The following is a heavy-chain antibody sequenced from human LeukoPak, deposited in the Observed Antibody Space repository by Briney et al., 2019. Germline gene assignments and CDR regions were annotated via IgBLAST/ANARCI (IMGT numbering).Heavy chain of an antibody. Sequence: GGSLRLSCAASGFTFSSYAMSWVRQAPGKGLEWVSYISSSGSTIYYADSVKGRFTISRDDAKNSLYLQTNSLGAEDTAVYYCAELGITMIGGVWGKGTTVTISS. J-gene: IGHJ6*04. CDR1: GFTFSSYA. D-gene: IGHD3-10*02. CDR2: ISSSGSTI. CDR3: AELGITMIGGV. V-gene: IGHV3-48*03.